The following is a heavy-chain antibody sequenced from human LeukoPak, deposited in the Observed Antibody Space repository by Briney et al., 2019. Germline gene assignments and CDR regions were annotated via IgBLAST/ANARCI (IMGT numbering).Heavy chain of an antibody. Sequence: GGSLRLSCAASGFTFSDYYMSWIRQAPGKGLEWVSYISSSSSYIYYADSVKGRFTMSRDNAKNSLYLQMNSLRAEDTAVYYCVTRPDVGMDVWGQGTTVTVSS. CDR3: VTRPDVGMDV. CDR2: ISSSSSYI. D-gene: IGHD6-6*01. CDR1: GFTFSDYY. V-gene: IGHV3-11*06. J-gene: IGHJ6*02.